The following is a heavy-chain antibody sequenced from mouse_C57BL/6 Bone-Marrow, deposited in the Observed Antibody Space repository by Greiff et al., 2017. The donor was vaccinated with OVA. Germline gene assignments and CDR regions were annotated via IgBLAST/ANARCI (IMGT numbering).Heavy chain of an antibody. Sequence: QVQLQQSGAELVRPGTSVKLSCKASGYTFTSYWMHWVKQRPGQGLEWIGVIDPSDSYTNYNQKFKGKATLTVDTSSSTAYMQLSSLTSEDSAVYYCARRQLRPSMDDWGQGTSVTVSS. V-gene: IGHV1-59*01. D-gene: IGHD3-2*02. CDR3: ARRQLRPSMDD. CDR1: GYTFTSYW. J-gene: IGHJ4*01. CDR2: IDPSDSYT.